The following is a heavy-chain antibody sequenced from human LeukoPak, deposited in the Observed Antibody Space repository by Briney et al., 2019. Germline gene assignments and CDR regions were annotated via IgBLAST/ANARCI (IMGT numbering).Heavy chain of an antibody. CDR1: GFTFSSYS. CDR3: ARTPPADFWSGYYTFNIGRFWYFDL. V-gene: IGHV3-48*01. Sequence: PGGSLRLSCAASGFTFSSYSMNWVRQAPGKGLEWVSYISSSSSTIYYADSVKGRFTISRDNAKNSLYLQMNSLRAEDTAVYYCARTPPADFWSGYYTFNIGRFWYFDLWGRGTLVTVSS. D-gene: IGHD3-3*01. CDR2: ISSSSSTI. J-gene: IGHJ2*01.